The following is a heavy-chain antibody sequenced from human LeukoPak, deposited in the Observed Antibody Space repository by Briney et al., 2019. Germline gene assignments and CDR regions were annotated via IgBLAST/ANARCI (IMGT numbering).Heavy chain of an antibody. CDR2: INHSGST. Sequence: SETLSLTCAVYGGFFSGFYWSWIRQPPGKGLEWIGEINHSGSTNYNPSLKSRVTISVDTSKNQFSLKLSSVTAADTAVYYCARYSLVVVSFDPWGQGTLVTVSS. J-gene: IGHJ5*02. CDR1: GGFFSGFY. V-gene: IGHV4-34*01. D-gene: IGHD3-22*01. CDR3: ARYSLVVVSFDP.